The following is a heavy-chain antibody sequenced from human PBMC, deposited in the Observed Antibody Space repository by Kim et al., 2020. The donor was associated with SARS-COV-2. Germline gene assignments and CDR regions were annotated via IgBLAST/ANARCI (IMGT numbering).Heavy chain of an antibody. Sequence: GGSLRLSCAASGFTFSSYSMNWVRQAPGKGLEWVSSISSSSSYIYYADSVKGRFTISRDNAKNSLYLQMNSLRAEDTAVYYCARDHYAYSSSWYFDYWGQGTLVTVSS. CDR3: ARDHYAYSSSWYFDY. J-gene: IGHJ4*02. CDR2: ISSSSSYI. V-gene: IGHV3-21*04. D-gene: IGHD6-13*01. CDR1: GFTFSSYS.